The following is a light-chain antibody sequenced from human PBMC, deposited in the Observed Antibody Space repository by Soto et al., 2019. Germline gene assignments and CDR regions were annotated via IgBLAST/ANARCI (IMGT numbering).Light chain of an antibody. CDR2: SSN. V-gene: IGLV1-44*01. J-gene: IGLJ2*01. CDR1: SSNFESNS. Sequence: QSVLTQPPSASGTPGQRVTISCSGSSSNFESNSVNWYQKLPGTAPKLLIYSSNQRPSGVPDRFSGSKSGTSASLAISGLQSEDEADYYCAAWDGSLNGVVFGGGTKVTVL. CDR3: AAWDGSLNGVV.